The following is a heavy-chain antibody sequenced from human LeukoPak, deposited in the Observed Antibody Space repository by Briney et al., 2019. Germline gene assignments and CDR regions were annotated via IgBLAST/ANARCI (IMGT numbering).Heavy chain of an antibody. Sequence: SETLSLTCTVSGGSITSYYWNWIRQPPGKGLEGLGCIYYSGTTNFNPSLKSRVTMSVDTFRSHFSLPLRSVPAAGTGLYYCGRATTAYCTGGICPNFYFWGQGTLVTVSS. CDR2: IYYSGTT. CDR1: GGSITSYY. J-gene: IGHJ4*02. CDR3: GRATTAYCTGGICPNFYF. V-gene: IGHV4-59*01. D-gene: IGHD2-8*02.